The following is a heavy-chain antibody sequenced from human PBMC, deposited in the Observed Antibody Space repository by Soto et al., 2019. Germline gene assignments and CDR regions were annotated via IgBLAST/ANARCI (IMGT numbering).Heavy chain of an antibody. CDR1: GGSISSGGFS. V-gene: IGHV4-30-2*01. CDR2: IYHSGTT. D-gene: IGHD2-15*01. J-gene: IGHJ4*02. Sequence: SEPLSLTCAVSGGSISSGGFSWTWIRQPPGGGLEWIGNIYHSGTTSYNPALTSRVTISIDISKNHFSLKLRSVTAADTAVYNCATKEGNRWSFDYWGQGNLVTVSS. CDR3: ATKEGNRWSFDY.